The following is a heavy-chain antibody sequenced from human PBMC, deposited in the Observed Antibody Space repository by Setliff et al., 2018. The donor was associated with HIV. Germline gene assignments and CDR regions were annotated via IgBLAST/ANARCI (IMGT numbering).Heavy chain of an antibody. Sequence: PGGSLRLSCAASGFTVSGNYMNWVRQAPGKGREWVSVIYSGSSTYYADSVTGRFTISRENYKNTLYLQMNSLRAEDTAVYYCARATYSSSWYKGLGAFDIWGQGTMVTVS. D-gene: IGHD6-13*01. CDR1: GFTVSGNY. J-gene: IGHJ3*02. CDR2: IYSGSST. V-gene: IGHV3-66*01. CDR3: ARATYSSSWYKGLGAFDI.